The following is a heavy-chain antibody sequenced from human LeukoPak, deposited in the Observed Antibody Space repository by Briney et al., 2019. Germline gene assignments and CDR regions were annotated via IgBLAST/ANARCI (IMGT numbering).Heavy chain of an antibody. J-gene: IGHJ4*02. V-gene: IGHV1-2*02. CDR1: GYSFSEYY. CDR3: ARGDYGDRNDY. D-gene: IGHD4-17*01. CDR2: INTKSGGT. Sequence: ASVKVSCKASGYSFSEYYVHGVRQAPGEGLEWVGWINTKSGGTNSTQKFQGRVTMNRDTAINTANMELTILRSDDTAVYYCARGDYGDRNDYWGQGTLITVSS.